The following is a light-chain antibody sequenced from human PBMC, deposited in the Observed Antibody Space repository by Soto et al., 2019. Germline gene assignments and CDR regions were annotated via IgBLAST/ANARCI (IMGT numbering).Light chain of an antibody. V-gene: IGLV2-14*01. CDR1: SSDIGGYNY. J-gene: IGLJ2*01. CDR2: EVS. Sequence: QSALTQSASVSGSPGQSITISCTGTSSDIGGYNYVSWYQQHPDKAPKLMIFEVSNRPSGVSNRFSGSKSGNTASMNISGLLSEDEADYYCSSYTTSSTVAFGGGTKLTVL. CDR3: SSYTTSSTVA.